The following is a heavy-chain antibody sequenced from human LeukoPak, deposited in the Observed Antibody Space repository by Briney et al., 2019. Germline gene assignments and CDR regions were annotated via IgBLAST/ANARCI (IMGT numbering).Heavy chain of an antibody. CDR3: ARGFRHGSGSYYPTVD. J-gene: IGHJ4*02. D-gene: IGHD3-10*01. CDR2: MNPNSGNT. CDR1: GYTFTSYD. Sequence: ASVKVSCKASGYTFTSYDINWVRQATGQGLEWMGWMNPNSGNTGYAQKFQGRVTMTRNTSISTAYIELSSLRSEDTAVYYCARGFRHGSGSYYPTVDWGQGTLVTVSS. V-gene: IGHV1-8*01.